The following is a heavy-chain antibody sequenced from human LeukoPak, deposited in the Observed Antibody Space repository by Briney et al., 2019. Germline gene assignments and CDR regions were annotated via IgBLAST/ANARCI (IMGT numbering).Heavy chain of an antibody. V-gene: IGHV1-69*05. CDR1: GGAFSSYA. J-gene: IGHJ3*02. CDR3: ARALPSPYGSGTVGAFDI. CDR2: IIPIFGTA. D-gene: IGHD3-10*01. Sequence: GSSVKVSCKASGGAFSSYAISWVRQAPGQGLEWMGGIIPIFGTANYAQKFQGRVTITTDESTSTAYMELSSLRSEDTAVYYCARALPSPYGSGTVGAFDIWGQGTMVTVSS.